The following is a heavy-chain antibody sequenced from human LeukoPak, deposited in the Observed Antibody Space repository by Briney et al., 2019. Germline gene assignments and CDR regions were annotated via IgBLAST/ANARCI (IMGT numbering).Heavy chain of an antibody. CDR3: AKSSVSGSFDY. CDR2: ISGSGGST. CDR1: GFTFTTYG. V-gene: IGHV3-23*01. Sequence: GGTLRLSCAASGFTFTTYGMNWVRQAPGKGLEWVSAISGSGGSTYYADSVKGRFTISRDNSKNTLYLQMNSLRAEDTAVYYCAKSSVSGSFDYWGQGTLVTVSS. J-gene: IGHJ4*02. D-gene: IGHD1-26*01.